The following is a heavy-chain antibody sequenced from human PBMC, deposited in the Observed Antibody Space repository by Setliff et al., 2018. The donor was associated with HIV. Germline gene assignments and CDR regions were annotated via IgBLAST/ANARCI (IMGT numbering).Heavy chain of an antibody. V-gene: IGHV4-30-4*08. J-gene: IGHJ4*02. CDR2: IYYSGSA. CDR3: ARAPLEYSGYDYLRYFDY. Sequence: SETLSLTCTVSGGSISSGDYFLSWIRQAPGKGLEWIGCIYYSGSAYYNPSLQSRVTISVDRSKNQFSLKLSSVTAADTAVYYCARAPLEYSGYDYLRYFDYWGQGILVTVSS. CDR1: GGSISSGDYF. D-gene: IGHD5-12*01.